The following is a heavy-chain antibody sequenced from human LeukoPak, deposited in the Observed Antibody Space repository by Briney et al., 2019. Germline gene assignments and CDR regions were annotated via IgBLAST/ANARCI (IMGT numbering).Heavy chain of an antibody. CDR3: AKDLAASGSYGMDV. CDR1: GFTFSSYA. CDR2: ISSSGGST. Sequence: PGGSLRLSCAASGFTFSSYAVNWVRQALGKGLEWVSGISSSGGSTYYADAVMGRFTISRDNSKNTLYLQMSSLRAEDTAVYYCAKDLAASGSYGMDVWGQGTTVTVSS. V-gene: IGHV3-23*01. D-gene: IGHD1-26*01. J-gene: IGHJ6*02.